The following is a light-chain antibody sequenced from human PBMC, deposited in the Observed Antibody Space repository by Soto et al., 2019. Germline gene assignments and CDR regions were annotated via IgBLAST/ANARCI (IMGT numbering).Light chain of an antibody. CDR1: QGISSY. Sequence: AIRMTQSPSSFSASTGDRVTITCRASQGISSYLAWYQQKPGKAPKLLIYAASTLQSGVPSRFSGSGSGTDFTLTISSLQPDDFATYYCQQYNGYSRTFGQGTNVEIK. CDR3: QQYNGYSRT. CDR2: AAS. J-gene: IGKJ1*01. V-gene: IGKV1-8*01.